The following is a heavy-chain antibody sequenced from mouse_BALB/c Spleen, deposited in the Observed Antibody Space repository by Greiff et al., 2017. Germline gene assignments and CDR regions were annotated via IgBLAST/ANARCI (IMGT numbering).Heavy chain of an antibody. CDR1: GFTFSSFG. CDR2: ISSGSSTI. CDR3: AIHYPFAY. J-gene: IGHJ3*01. D-gene: IGHD1-2*01. V-gene: IGHV5-17*02. Sequence: EVMLVESGGGLVQPGGSRKLSCAASGFTFSSFGMHWVRQAPEKGLEWVAYISSGSSTIYYADTVKGRFTISRDNPKNTLFLQMTSLRSEDTAMYYCAIHYPFAYWGQGTLVTVSA.